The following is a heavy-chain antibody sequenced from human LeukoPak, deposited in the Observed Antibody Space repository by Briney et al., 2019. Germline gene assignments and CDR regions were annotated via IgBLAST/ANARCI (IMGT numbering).Heavy chain of an antibody. CDR3: ARGLWFGDENPPYFDY. Sequence: SETLSLTCSVSGGSISSSNYYWSWIRQPAGKGLEWIGRIYTSESTNYNPSLKSRVTISVDTSRNQFSLKLSSVTAADTAVYYCARGLWFGDENPPYFDYWGQGILVTVSS. D-gene: IGHD3-10*01. CDR1: GGSISSSNYY. V-gene: IGHV4-61*02. J-gene: IGHJ4*02. CDR2: IYTSEST.